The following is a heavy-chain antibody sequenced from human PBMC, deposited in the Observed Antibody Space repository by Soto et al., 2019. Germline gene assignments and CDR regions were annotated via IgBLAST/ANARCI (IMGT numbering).Heavy chain of an antibody. J-gene: IGHJ6*03. D-gene: IGHD5-12*01. CDR1: GDSFNDYY. CDR2: INPNGGGT. CDR3: ARESGGATATLDYYYFYMDV. Sequence: ASVKVSCKTSGDSFNDYYIHWVRQAPGQGLEWMGWINPNGGGTKYAQKFQGRVTVTRDTSIRTVYMELSSLRSGDTAVYYCARESGGATATLDYYYFYMDVWGKGTMVTVSS. V-gene: IGHV1-2*02.